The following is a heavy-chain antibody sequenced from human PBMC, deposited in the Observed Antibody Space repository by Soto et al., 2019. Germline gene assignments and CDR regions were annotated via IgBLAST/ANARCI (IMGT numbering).Heavy chain of an antibody. Sequence: EVQVLESGGGSVQPGGSLRLSCAASGFTFSNFAMSWFRHAPGKGLEWVSEISGSTGTTYYADSVKGRFIISRDNSKNTVHLQMNSLRAEDTAVYYCAKDTSSSPYYMDVWGKGTAVTVSS. CDR2: ISGSTGTT. CDR1: GFTFSNFA. CDR3: AKDTSSSPYYMDV. V-gene: IGHV3-23*01. J-gene: IGHJ6*03. D-gene: IGHD2-2*01.